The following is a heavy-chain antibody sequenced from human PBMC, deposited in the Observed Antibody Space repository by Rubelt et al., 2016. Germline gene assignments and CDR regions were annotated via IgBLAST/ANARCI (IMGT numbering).Heavy chain of an antibody. D-gene: IGHD2-2*01. CDR3: AREITPADLD. J-gene: IGHJ4*02. Sequence: QVQLVESGGGVVQPGRSLRLSCAASGFTFSSYAMHWVRQAPGKGLGWVAVLSYDGSNKYYADSVKGRFTISRDNSKNTLDLQMNSLRAEDTAVYYCAREITPADLDWGQGTLVTVSS. CDR1: GFTFSSYA. CDR2: LSYDGSNK. V-gene: IGHV3-30*04.